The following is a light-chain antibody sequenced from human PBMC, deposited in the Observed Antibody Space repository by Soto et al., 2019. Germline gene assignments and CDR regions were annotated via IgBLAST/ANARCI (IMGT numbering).Light chain of an antibody. CDR1: TSDVGGYNY. CDR2: DVN. J-gene: IGLJ2*01. Sequence: QSVLTQPASVSGSPGQSITISCTGTTSDVGGYNYVSWYQHHPGKAPKLLIYDVNNRAPGVSNRLSGSKSGNTASLTISGLQTDDEADYYCSSYTRVSTRVFGGGTKLTVL. CDR3: SSYTRVSTRV. V-gene: IGLV2-14*03.